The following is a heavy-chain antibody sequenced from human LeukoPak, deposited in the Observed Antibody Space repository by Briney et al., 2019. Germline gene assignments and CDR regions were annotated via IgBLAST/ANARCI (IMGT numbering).Heavy chain of an antibody. CDR2: ISSSGSTI. Sequence: PGGSLRLSCAASGFTFSDYYMSWLRQAPGKGLEWISYISSSGSTIYYADSVKGRFTISRDNAKNSLYLQMNSLRAEDTAVYYCAGDPGSTGYYYYYYGMDVWGQGTTVTVSS. V-gene: IGHV3-11*01. J-gene: IGHJ6*02. CDR3: AGDPGSTGYYYYYYGMDV. CDR1: GFTFSDYY. D-gene: IGHD2-8*02.